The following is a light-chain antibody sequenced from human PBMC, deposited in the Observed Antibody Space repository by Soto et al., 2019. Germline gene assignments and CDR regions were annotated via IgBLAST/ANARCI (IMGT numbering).Light chain of an antibody. CDR1: SSDVGGYNY. CDR3: SSYTGTGTSEVV. J-gene: IGLJ2*01. CDR2: DVT. Sequence: QSALTQPASVSGSPGQSITISCTGTSSDVGGYNYVSWYQQHPGKAPKLMIYDVTNRPSGVSNRFSGSKSGNTASLTISGLQTEDEADYYCSSYTGTGTSEVVFGGGTKLTVL. V-gene: IGLV2-14*01.